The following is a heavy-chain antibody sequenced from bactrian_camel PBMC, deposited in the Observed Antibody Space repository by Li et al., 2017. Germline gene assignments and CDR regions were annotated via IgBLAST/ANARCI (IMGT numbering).Heavy chain of an antibody. J-gene: IGHJ4*01. CDR1: GYTYSTYC. D-gene: IGHD3*01. V-gene: IGHV3S9*01. CDR2: IDSVGTT. Sequence: QVQLVESGGGSVQAGGSLRLSCAASGYTYSTYCMGWARQAPGKEREGVAVIDSVGTTSYADSVKGRFTISQDNAKNTLYLQMNSLKPEDTAMYYCAADWGCRHGSRVISGLAWWDYWGDGTQVTVS. CDR3: AADWGCRHGSRVISGLAWWDY.